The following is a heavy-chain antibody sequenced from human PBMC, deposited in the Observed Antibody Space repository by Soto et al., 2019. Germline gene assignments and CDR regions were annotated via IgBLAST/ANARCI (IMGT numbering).Heavy chain of an antibody. CDR2: IIPILGIA. CDR3: ARVGGADNWNDGY. J-gene: IGHJ4*02. Sequence: QVQLVQSGAEVKKPGSSVKVSCKASGGTFSSYTISWVRQAPGQGLEWMGRIIPILGIANYAQKFQGRVTXTXAXCTSTASMELSSLRSEDTDVYYCARVGGADNWNDGYWGQGTLVTVSS. D-gene: IGHD1-1*01. CDR1: GGTFSSYT. V-gene: IGHV1-69*02.